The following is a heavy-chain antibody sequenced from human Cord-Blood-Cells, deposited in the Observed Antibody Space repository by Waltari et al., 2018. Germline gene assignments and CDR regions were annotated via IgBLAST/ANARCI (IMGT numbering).Heavy chain of an antibody. V-gene: IGHV3-15*01. CDR1: GFTFSNAW. D-gene: IGHD1-26*01. CDR3: TRLYLVGASNDY. J-gene: IGHJ4*02. Sequence: EVQLVESGGGLVKPGGSLRRSCAASGFTFSNAWMSWVRQAPGKGLEWVGRIKSKTDGGTTDYAAPVKGRFTISRDDSKNTLYLQMNSLKTEDTAVYYCTRLYLVGASNDYWGQGTLVTVSS. CDR2: IKSKTDGGTT.